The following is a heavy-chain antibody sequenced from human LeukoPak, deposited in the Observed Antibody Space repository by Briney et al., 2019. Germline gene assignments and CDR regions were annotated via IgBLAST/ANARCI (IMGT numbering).Heavy chain of an antibody. D-gene: IGHD6-13*01. CDR3: ARSGYSSYYMDV. CDR1: GGSISSSSYY. J-gene: IGHJ6*03. CDR2: IYYSGST. Sequence: KASETLSLTCTVSGGSISSSSYYWGWIRQPPGKGLEWIGSIYYSGSTYYNPPLKSRVTISVDTSKNQFSLKLSSVTAADTAVYYCARSGYSSYYMDVWGKGTTVTVSS. V-gene: IGHV4-39*01.